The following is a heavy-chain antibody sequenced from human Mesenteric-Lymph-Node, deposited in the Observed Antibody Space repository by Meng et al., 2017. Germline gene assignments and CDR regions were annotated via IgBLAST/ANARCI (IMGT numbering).Heavy chain of an antibody. J-gene: IGHJ6*02. V-gene: IGHV3-48*03. CDR2: ISSSGSTI. CDR3: ARAGALRYFDWLDYYYGMDV. CDR1: GFTFSSYA. Sequence: GESLKISCAASGFTFSSYAMSWVRQAPGKGLEWVSYISSSGSTIYYADSVKGRFTISRDNAKNSLYLQMNSLRAEDTAVYYCARAGALRYFDWLDYYYGMDVWGQGTTVTVSS. D-gene: IGHD3-9*01.